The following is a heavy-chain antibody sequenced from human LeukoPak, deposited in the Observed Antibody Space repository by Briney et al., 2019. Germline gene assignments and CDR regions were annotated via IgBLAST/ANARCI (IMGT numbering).Heavy chain of an antibody. D-gene: IGHD7-27*01. Sequence: AGGSLRLSCAASGFTFSSYAMSWVRQAPGKGLEWVSGMSGSGDKIFYADSVKGRFTISRDNSKNTLYLQMNRLRAEDTAVYYCAKANWVSNADAVYWGQGALVTVSS. CDR2: MSGSGDKI. CDR1: GFTFSSYA. J-gene: IGHJ4*02. V-gene: IGHV3-23*01. CDR3: AKANWVSNADAVY.